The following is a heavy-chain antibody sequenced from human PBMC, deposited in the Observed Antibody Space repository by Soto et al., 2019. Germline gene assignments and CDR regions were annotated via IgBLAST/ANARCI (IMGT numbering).Heavy chain of an antibody. CDR3: ARLSFHDSSGLYPDY. CDR1: GYTFTSYG. V-gene: IGHV1-18*04. D-gene: IGHD3-22*01. CDR2: ISPYNGNT. J-gene: IGHJ4*02. Sequence: QVQLVQSGAEVKKPGASVKVSCKASGYTFTSYGISWVRQAPGQGLEWMGWISPYNGNTNYAQKLQGRVTMTTDTSTSTAYMELRSLRSDDTAVYYCARLSFHDSSGLYPDYWGQGTLVTVSS.